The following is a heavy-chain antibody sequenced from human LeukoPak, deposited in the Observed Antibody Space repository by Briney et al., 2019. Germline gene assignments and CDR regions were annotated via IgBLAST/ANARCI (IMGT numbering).Heavy chain of an antibody. J-gene: IGHJ3*02. V-gene: IGHV1-18*04. CDR1: AYTFTGYY. CDR2: ISAYNGNT. D-gene: IGHD2-21*02. Sequence: ASVKVSCKASAYTFTGYYLHWVRQAPGQGLEWMGWISAYNGNTNYAQKLQGRVTMTTDTSTSTAYMELRSLRSDDTAVYYCARADFADAFDIWGQGTMVTVSS. CDR3: ARADFADAFDI.